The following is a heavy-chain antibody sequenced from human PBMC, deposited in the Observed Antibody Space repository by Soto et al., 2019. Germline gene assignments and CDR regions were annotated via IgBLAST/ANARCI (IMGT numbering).Heavy chain of an antibody. CDR1: GGTFSSYA. CDR3: ARVDSSSWSYDNWFDP. CDR2: IIPIFGTA. V-gene: IGHV1-69*13. D-gene: IGHD6-13*01. J-gene: IGHJ5*02. Sequence: GASVKVSCKASGGTFSSYAISWVRQAPGQGLEWMGGIIPIFGTANYAQKFQGRVTITADESTSTAYMELSSLRSEDTAVYYCARVDSSSWSYDNWFDPWGQGTLVTVSS.